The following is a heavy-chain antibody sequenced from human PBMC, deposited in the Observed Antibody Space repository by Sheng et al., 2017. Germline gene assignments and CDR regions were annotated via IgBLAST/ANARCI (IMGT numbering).Heavy chain of an antibody. CDR2: ISSSSSYT. V-gene: IGHV3-11*05. CDR1: GFTFSDYY. J-gene: IGHJ6*03. Sequence: QVQLVESGGGLVKPGGSLRLSCAASGFTFSDYYMSWIRQAPGKGLEWVSYISSSSSYTNYADSVKGRFTISRDNAKNSLYLQMNSLRAEDTAVYYCARDYSSSSPEDYYYYYMDVWAKGPRSPSP. CDR3: ARDYSSSSPEDYYYYYMDV. D-gene: IGHD6-6*01.